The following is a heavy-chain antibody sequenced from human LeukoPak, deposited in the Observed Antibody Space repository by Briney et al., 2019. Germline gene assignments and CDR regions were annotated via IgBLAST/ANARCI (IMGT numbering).Heavy chain of an antibody. CDR3: ARARSDLFDY. CDR2: IKQDGSEK. CDR1: GFTFGSYW. J-gene: IGHJ4*02. Sequence: GGSLRLSCAASGFTFGSYWMSWVRQAPGKGLEWVANIKQDGSEKYYVDSVKGRFTISRDNAENSLSLQMNSLRAEDTAVYYCARARSDLFDYWGQGTLVTVSS. V-gene: IGHV3-7*03.